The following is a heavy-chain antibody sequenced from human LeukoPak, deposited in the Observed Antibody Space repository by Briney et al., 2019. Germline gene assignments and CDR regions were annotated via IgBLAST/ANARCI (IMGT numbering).Heavy chain of an antibody. J-gene: IGHJ4*02. Sequence: GGSLRLSCAASGFTFSSYSMNWVRQAPGKGLEWVSYISSSGSSTNYADSVRGRFTISRDNAENSLYLQMNSLRVEDTAMYYCTRYSSGWPYFDYWGQGTLVTVSS. D-gene: IGHD6-19*01. CDR2: ISSSGSST. CDR1: GFTFSSYS. V-gene: IGHV3-48*04. CDR3: TRYSSGWPYFDY.